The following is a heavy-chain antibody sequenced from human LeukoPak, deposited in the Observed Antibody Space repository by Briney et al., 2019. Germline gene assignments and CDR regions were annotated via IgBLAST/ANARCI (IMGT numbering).Heavy chain of an antibody. V-gene: IGHV3-30*04. CDR1: GFTFSSYA. J-gene: IGHJ4*02. CDR3: ARDGPFTFGDLSYFDY. CDR2: ISYDGSNK. D-gene: IGHD3-16*01. Sequence: PGRSLRLSCAASGFTFSSYAMHWVRQAPGKGREWVAVISYDGSNKYYADSVKGRFTISRDNSKNTLYLQMNSLRAEDTAVYYCARDGPFTFGDLSYFDYWGQGTLVTVSS.